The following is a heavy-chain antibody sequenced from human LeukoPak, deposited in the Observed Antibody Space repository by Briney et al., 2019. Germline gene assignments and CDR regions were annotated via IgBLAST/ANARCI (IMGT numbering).Heavy chain of an antibody. CDR1: TGSIYDYY. V-gene: IGHV4-59*01. J-gene: IGHJ4*02. Sequence: PSETLSLTCTVSTGSIYDYYWGWIRQPPGKGLEWIGYISYSRSSNYNPSLKSRVTISVDTPNNSFSLKLSSVGGVDSEVYYVWRVGRGDYTWGSYSFDHWGQGTLVTVSS. CDR3: WRVGRGDYTWGSYSFDH. D-gene: IGHD3-16*01. CDR2: ISYSRSS.